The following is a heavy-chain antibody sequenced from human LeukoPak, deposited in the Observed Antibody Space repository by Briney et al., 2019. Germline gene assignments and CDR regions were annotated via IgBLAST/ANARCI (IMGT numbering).Heavy chain of an antibody. CDR1: GFTFSTYG. CDR3: AKDLGDYDFWSGYVDY. J-gene: IGHJ4*02. Sequence: PGGSLRLSCAASGFTFSTYGMHWVRQAPGKGLEWAAGISYDGSNKYYADSVKGRFTISRDNSKNTLYLQMNSLRAEDTAVYYCAKDLGDYDFWSGYVDYWGQGTLVTVSS. D-gene: IGHD3-3*01. V-gene: IGHV3-30*18. CDR2: ISYDGSNK.